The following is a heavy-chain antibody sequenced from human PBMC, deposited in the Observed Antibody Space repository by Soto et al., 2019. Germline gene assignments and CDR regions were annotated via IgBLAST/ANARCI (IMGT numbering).Heavy chain of an antibody. CDR2: LYYTGTT. J-gene: IGHJ5*02. CDR3: RAYCSRTHCYGWFDP. CDR1: GGSIGSSSYY. Sequence: SETLSLTCSVSGGSIGSSSYYFGWIRQPPGKGLEWIGSLYYTGTTNYNSSLKSRVTISADKSQNQFSLRLSSVTAADTDVYYCRAYCSRTHCYGWFDPRGQGTLVTVSS. D-gene: IGHD2-2*01. V-gene: IGHV4-39*01.